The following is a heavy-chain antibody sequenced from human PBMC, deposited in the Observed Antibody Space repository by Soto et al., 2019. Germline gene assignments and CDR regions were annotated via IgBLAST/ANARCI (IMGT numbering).Heavy chain of an antibody. D-gene: IGHD3-10*01. CDR2: INAGNGNT. V-gene: IGHV1-3*01. J-gene: IGHJ4*02. Sequence: ASVKVSCKASGYTFSSYAMHWVRQAPGQRLEWMGWINAGNGNTKYSQKFQGRVTITRDTSASTAYMELSSLRSDDTALYYCARDHRNHLVRGPPGYWGQGTLVTVSS. CDR3: ARDHRNHLVRGPPGY. CDR1: GYTFSSYA.